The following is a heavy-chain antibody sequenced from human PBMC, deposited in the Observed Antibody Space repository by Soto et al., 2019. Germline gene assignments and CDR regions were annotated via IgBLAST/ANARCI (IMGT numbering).Heavy chain of an antibody. CDR3: AREPSGIDS. CDR1: GFTFSRYW. D-gene: IGHD1-26*01. CDR2: IKQDGREK. V-gene: IGHV3-7*01. Sequence: GGSLRLSCAASGFTFSRYWMSWVRQAPGKGLEWVANIKQDGREKYYVDSVKGRFTISRDNAKNSLFLQMNSPRVEDTAVYYCAREPSGIDSWGQGTQVTVSS. J-gene: IGHJ4*02.